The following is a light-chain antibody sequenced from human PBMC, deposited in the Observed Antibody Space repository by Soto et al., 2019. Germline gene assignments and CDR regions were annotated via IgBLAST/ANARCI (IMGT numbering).Light chain of an antibody. CDR1: ENVGTN. CDR3: QQYNKWGLS. J-gene: IGKJ4*01. Sequence: IVLTQSPATLSVSPGERVTLSCRASENVGTNLAWYQQRPGQPPRLLIYGSSTRATGISATFSGSGSRTEFTLTISSLQSEDSAVYYCQQYNKWGLSFGGGTKVDIK. V-gene: IGKV3D-15*01. CDR2: GSS.